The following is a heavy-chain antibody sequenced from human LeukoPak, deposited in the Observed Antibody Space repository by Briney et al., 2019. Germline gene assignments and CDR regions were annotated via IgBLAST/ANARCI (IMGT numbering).Heavy chain of an antibody. CDR3: VSPVFINF. CDR2: IGSDGDGT. CDR1: GFPFSTLG. D-gene: IGHD1-14*01. V-gene: IGHV3-64D*06. J-gene: IGHJ4*01. Sequence: QPGGSLRLSCSASGFPFSTLGMHWVRQAPGKGLEHVSTIGSDGDGTYYADSVKDRFIISRDNSKNAVYLQMSSPRPEDTAVYYCVSPVFINFWGQGTLVTVSS.